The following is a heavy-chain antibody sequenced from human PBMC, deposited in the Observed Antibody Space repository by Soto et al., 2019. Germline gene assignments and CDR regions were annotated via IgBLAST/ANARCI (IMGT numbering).Heavy chain of an antibody. J-gene: IGHJ4*02. CDR3: ARGLSAGKGSPPDF. CDR1: GFTFSSFA. Sequence: GGSLRLSCAASGFTFSSFAMSWVRQAPGKGLDWVSAISGSGGSTYSADSVKGRFTISRDNSKNTLYLQMSSLRAEDTAVYYCARGLSAGKGSPPDFWGQGSLVTVSS. CDR2: ISGSGGST. D-gene: IGHD6-13*01. V-gene: IGHV3-23*01.